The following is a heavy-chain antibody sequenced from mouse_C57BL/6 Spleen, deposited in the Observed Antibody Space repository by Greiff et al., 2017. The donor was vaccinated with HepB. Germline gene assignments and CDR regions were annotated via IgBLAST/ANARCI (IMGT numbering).Heavy chain of an antibody. J-gene: IGHJ4*01. D-gene: IGHD3-1*01. CDR3: ARSSHRAMDY. CDR1: GYTFTDYY. V-gene: IGHV1-19*01. CDR2: INPYNGGT. Sequence: DVKLQESGPVLVKPGASVKMSCKASGYTFTDYYMNWVKQSHGKSLEWIGVINPYNGGTSYNQKFKGKATLTVDKSSSTAYMELNSLTSEDSAVYYCARSSHRAMDYWGQGTSVTVSS.